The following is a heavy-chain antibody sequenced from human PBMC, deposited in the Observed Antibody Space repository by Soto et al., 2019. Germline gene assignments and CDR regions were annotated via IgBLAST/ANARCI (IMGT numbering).Heavy chain of an antibody. CDR1: GGSIRGYY. Sequence: QVQQQQWGAGLLKPSETLSLICGVYGGSIRGYYLSWIRHSPGKGLEWIGDINDNGGTNYNPSLKSRVTTSLDTSKKQVSLMVSSVTAADTAVYYCARGRYSYETIYYKFYYSALDVWGQGTTVTVSS. J-gene: IGHJ6*02. CDR3: ARGRYSYETIYYKFYYSALDV. V-gene: IGHV4-34*01. D-gene: IGHD3-10*01. CDR2: INDNGGT.